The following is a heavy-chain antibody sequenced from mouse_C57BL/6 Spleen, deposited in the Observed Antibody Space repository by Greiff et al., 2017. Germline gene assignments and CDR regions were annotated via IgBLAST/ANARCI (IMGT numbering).Heavy chain of an antibody. Sequence: EVQLVESGGGLVKPGGSLKLSCAASGFTFSSYAMSWVRQTPEKRLEWVATISDGGSYTYYPDNVKGRFTISRDNAKNNLYLQMSHLKSEDTAMYYCARDIYYGSSYDAMDYWGQGTSVTVSS. CDR1: GFTFSSYA. CDR3: ARDIYYGSSYDAMDY. J-gene: IGHJ4*01. CDR2: ISDGGSYT. D-gene: IGHD1-1*01. V-gene: IGHV5-4*01.